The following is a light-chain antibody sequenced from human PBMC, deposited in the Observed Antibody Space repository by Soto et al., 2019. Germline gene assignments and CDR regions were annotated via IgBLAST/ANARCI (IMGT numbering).Light chain of an antibody. CDR1: SSDVGGYNY. J-gene: IGLJ1*01. Sequence: QSVLTQPASVSGSPGQPITFSCTGTSSDVGGYNYVSWYQQHPGKAPKLMIYDVSNRPSGVSNRFSGSKSGNTASLTISGLQAEDEADYYCSSYTSSRTLYVFGTGTTVTVL. CDR3: SSYTSSRTLYV. CDR2: DVS. V-gene: IGLV2-14*01.